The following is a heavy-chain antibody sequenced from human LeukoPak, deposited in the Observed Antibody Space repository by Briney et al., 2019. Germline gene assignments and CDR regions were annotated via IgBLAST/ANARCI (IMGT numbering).Heavy chain of an antibody. J-gene: IGHJ4*02. D-gene: IGHD5-24*01. CDR2: ISYDGSNK. CDR1: GFTFSSYG. Sequence: GRSLRLSCAASGFTFSSYGMHWVRQAPGKGLEWVAVISYDGSNKYYADSVKGRFTISRDNAKNSLYLQMNSLRAEDMAVYYCARTEMYYFDYWGQGTLVTVSS. CDR3: ARTEMYYFDY. V-gene: IGHV3-30*03.